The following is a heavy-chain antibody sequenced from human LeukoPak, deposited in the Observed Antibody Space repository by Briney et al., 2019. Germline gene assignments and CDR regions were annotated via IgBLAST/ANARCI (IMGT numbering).Heavy chain of an antibody. CDR1: GFTFSSYA. V-gene: IGHV3-23*01. D-gene: IGHD3-10*01. CDR3: AKAIWFGELLSTVNFDY. J-gene: IGHJ4*02. CDR2: ISGSGGST. Sequence: GGSLRLSCAASGFTFSSYAMSWVRQAPGKGPEWVSAISGSGGSTYYADSVKGRFTISRDNSKNTLYLQMNSLRAEDTAVYYCAKAIWFGELLSTVNFDYWGQGTLVTVSS.